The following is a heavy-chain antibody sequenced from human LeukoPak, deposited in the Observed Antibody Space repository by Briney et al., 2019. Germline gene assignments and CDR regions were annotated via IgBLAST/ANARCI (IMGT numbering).Heavy chain of an antibody. J-gene: IGHJ4*02. D-gene: IGHD7-27*01. CDR2: INHSGSIT. CDR1: GVSISSYY. CDR3: ARAPAWALDH. Sequence: SETLSLTCTVSGVSISSYYWSWIRQPPGKGLEWIGEINHSGSITNYSPSLKSRVTISLDTSRNQFSLKLSSVTAADTAVYYCARAPAWALDHWGQGTLVTVSS. V-gene: IGHV4-34*01.